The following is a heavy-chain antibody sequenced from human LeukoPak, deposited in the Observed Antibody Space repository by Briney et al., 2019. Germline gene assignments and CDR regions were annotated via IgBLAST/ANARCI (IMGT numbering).Heavy chain of an antibody. Sequence: GASVKVSCKASGYTFTGYYMHWVRQAPGQGLEWMGWINPNSGGTNYAQKFQGRVTMTRDTSISTAYMELSRLRSDDTAVYYCARSGYDSSGYYGPYFDYWGQGTLVTVSS. J-gene: IGHJ4*02. CDR1: GYTFTGYY. CDR3: ARSGYDSSGYYGPYFDY. V-gene: IGHV1-2*02. D-gene: IGHD3-22*01. CDR2: INPNSGGT.